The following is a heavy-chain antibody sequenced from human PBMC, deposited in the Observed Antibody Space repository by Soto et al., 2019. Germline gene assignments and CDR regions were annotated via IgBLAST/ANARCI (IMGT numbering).Heavy chain of an antibody. V-gene: IGHV3-48*03. D-gene: IGHD3-9*01. Sequence: GGSLRLSCAASGFTFSSYEMNWVRQAPGKXLEWVSYISSSGSTIYYADSVKGRFTISRDNAKSSLYLQMNSLRAEDTAVYYCARDVYYDILTGYSPPPYGMDVWGQGTTVTVSS. CDR3: ARDVYYDILTGYSPPPYGMDV. CDR1: GFTFSSYE. CDR2: ISSSGSTI. J-gene: IGHJ6*02.